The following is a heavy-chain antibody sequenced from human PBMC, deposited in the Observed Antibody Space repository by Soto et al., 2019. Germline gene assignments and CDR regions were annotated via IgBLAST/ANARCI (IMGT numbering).Heavy chain of an antibody. D-gene: IGHD5-18*01. Sequence: SVKVSCKASGGTFSSYAISWVRQAPGQGLEWMGGIIPIFGTANYAQKFQGRVTITADESTSTAYMGLSSLRSEDTAVYYCARAGYGLYYFYGMDVWGQGTTVTVSS. J-gene: IGHJ6*02. CDR3: ARAGYGLYYFYGMDV. CDR1: GGTFSSYA. CDR2: IIPIFGTA. V-gene: IGHV1-69*13.